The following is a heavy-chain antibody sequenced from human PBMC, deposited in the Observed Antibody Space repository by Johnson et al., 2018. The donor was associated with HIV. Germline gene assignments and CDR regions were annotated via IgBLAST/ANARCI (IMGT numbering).Heavy chain of an antibody. Sequence: QLVESGGGLVQPGGSLGLSCAASGFKFNNYAMTWVRQAPGKGLEWVSVISGSGGSTYYADSGKGRFPISIDNSRNTLYLQINSLRAEDTAVYYCATHLDDYGDTLSDDAFDIWGQGTMVTVSS. CDR3: ATHLDDYGDTLSDDAFDI. CDR1: GFKFNNYA. D-gene: IGHD4-17*01. CDR2: ISGSGGST. J-gene: IGHJ3*02. V-gene: IGHV3-23*04.